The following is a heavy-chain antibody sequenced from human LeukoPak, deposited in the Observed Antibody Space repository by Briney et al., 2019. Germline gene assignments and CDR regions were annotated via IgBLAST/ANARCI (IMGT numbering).Heavy chain of an antibody. CDR1: GGSISSYY. J-gene: IGHJ6*02. Sequence: SETLSLTCTVSGGSISSYYWSWIRQPPGKGLEWIGYIYYSGSTNYNPSLKSRVTISVDTSKNQFSLKLSSVTAADTAVYYCARHGLYSGYADYYYYGMDVWGQGTTVTVSS. CDR2: IYYSGST. V-gene: IGHV4-59*08. CDR3: ARHGLYSGYADYYYYGMDV. D-gene: IGHD5-12*01.